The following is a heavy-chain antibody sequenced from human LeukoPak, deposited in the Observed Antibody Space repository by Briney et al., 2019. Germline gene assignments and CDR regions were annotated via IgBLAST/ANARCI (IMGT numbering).Heavy chain of an antibody. CDR1: GFTFSSYG. J-gene: IGHJ5*02. D-gene: IGHD6-13*01. Sequence: GRSLRLSCAASGFTFSSYGMHWVRQAPGKGLEWVAVIWYDGSNKYYADSVKGRFTISRDNSKNTLYLQMNSLRAADTAVYYCARVQQPKRIWFDPWGQGTLVTVSS. V-gene: IGHV3-33*01. CDR2: IWYDGSNK. CDR3: ARVQQPKRIWFDP.